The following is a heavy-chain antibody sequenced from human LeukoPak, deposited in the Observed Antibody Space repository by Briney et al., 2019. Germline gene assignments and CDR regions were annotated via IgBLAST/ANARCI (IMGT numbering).Heavy chain of an antibody. V-gene: IGHV3-30-3*01. CDR1: KFMFSAYN. CDR3: ARDFNWAFDY. CDR2: ISHDGHTG. D-gene: IGHD3-16*01. J-gene: IGHJ4*02. Sequence: GGSLRLSCAASKFMFSAYNMHWVRQVPGKGLEWLAIISHDGHTGHYADSVKGRFTISRDNSKDTVDLQMNSLRADDTAVYYCARDFNWAFDYWGQGTLVTVSS.